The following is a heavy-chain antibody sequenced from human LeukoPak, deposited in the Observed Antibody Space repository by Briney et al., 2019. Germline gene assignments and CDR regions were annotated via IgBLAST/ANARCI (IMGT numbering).Heavy chain of an antibody. D-gene: IGHD2-2*01. Sequence: SETLSLTCTVSSASISTYYWSWIRQPPGKGLEWIGYIYYSGSTNYNPSLKSRVTISVDTSKNQFSLKLSSVTAADTAVYYCAGAGAGAYCSSTSCPYYFDYWGQGTLVTVSS. CDR1: SASISTYY. CDR3: AGAGAGAYCSSTSCPYYFDY. J-gene: IGHJ4*02. CDR2: IYYSGST. V-gene: IGHV4-59*01.